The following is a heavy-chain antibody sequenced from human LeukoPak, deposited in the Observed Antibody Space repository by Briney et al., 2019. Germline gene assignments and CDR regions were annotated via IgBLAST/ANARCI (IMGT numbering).Heavy chain of an antibody. CDR3: ARGAYYYDSSGYYYTPSYYYYGMDV. D-gene: IGHD3-22*01. J-gene: IGHJ6*02. CDR2: IIPILGIA. V-gene: IGHV1-69*04. CDR1: GGTFSSYA. Sequence: PVKVSCKASGGTFSSYAISWVRQAPGQGLEWMGRIIPILGIANYAQKFQGRVTITADKSTSTAYMELSSLRSEDTAVYYCARGAYYYDSSGYYYTPSYYYYGMDVWGQGTTVTVSS.